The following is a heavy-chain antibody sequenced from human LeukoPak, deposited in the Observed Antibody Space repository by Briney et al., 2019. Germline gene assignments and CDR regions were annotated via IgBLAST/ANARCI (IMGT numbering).Heavy chain of an antibody. CDR1: GFTFGDYA. CDR3: TRDEQAAAGTPNWFDP. V-gene: IGHV3-49*04. Sequence: PGRSLRLSCTASGFTFGDYAMSWVRQAPGKGLEWVGFISSKAYGGTTEYAASVKGRFTISRDDSKSIAYLQMNSLKTEDTAVYYCTRDEQAAAGTPNWFDPWDRGTLVTVSS. CDR2: ISSKAYGGTT. D-gene: IGHD6-13*01. J-gene: IGHJ5*02.